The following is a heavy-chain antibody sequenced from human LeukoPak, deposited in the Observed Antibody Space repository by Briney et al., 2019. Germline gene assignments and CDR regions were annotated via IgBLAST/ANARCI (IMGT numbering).Heavy chain of an antibody. V-gene: IGHV4-34*01. Sequence: SETLSLTCAVYGGSFSGYYWSWIRQPPGKGLEWSGEINHSGSTNYNPSLKSRVTISVDTSKNQFSLKLSSVTAADTAVYYCARRRQWLARPFDYWGQGTLVTVSS. D-gene: IGHD6-19*01. CDR2: INHSGST. CDR3: ARRRQWLARPFDY. J-gene: IGHJ4*02. CDR1: GGSFSGYY.